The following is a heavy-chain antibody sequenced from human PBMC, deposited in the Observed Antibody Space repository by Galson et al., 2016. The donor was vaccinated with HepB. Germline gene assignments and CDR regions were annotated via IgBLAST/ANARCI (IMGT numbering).Heavy chain of an antibody. J-gene: IGHJ3*02. CDR1: GFTFTAYW. CDR3: MSGYTSGI. Sequence: SLRLSCAASGFTFTAYWMTWVRQTPGKGLEWVANINYDGRGKYYVDSAKGRFTISRDNAQKSAFLQMNSLRVEDTAMYFCMSGYTSGIWGQGTMVTVSS. D-gene: IGHD6-13*01. CDR2: INYDGRGK. V-gene: IGHV3-7*01.